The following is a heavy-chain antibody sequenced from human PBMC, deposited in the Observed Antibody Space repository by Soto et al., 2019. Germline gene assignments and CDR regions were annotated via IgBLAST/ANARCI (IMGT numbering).Heavy chain of an antibody. Sequence: GGSLRLSCAASGFTFSSHWMSWFRQSPGKGLEWVANIKQDGSEKYYVDSVKGRFTISRDNAKNSLYLQMNSLRAEDTAVYYCPRESLGPGDFWSGYSIAYWGQGTPGT. J-gene: IGHJ4*02. CDR2: IKQDGSEK. CDR3: PRESLGPGDFWSGYSIAY. D-gene: IGHD3-3*01. CDR1: GFTFSSHW. V-gene: IGHV3-7*01.